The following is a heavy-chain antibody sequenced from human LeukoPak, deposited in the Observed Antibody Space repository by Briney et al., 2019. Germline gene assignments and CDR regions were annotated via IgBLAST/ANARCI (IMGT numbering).Heavy chain of an antibody. CDR2: ISSSSSYI. D-gene: IGHD1-26*01. CDR1: GFTFSSYS. V-gene: IGHV3-21*01. J-gene: IGHJ6*03. Sequence: GGSLRLSCAASGFTFSSYSMNWVRQAPGKGLEWVSSISSSSSYIYYADSVKGRFTTSRDNAKNSLYLQMNSLRAEDTAVYYCARVGATDYYYYYMDVWGKGTTVTVSS. CDR3: ARVGATDYYYYYMDV.